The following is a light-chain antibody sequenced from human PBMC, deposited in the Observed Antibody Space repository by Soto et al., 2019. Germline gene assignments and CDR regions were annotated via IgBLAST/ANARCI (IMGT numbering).Light chain of an antibody. CDR2: DAT. Sequence: QSALTQPASVSGSPGQSITISCTGTSSDFGGYTYVSWYQHHPGKAPKLMIFDATSRPSGVSNRFSGSKSDNTASLTIAGLQAEDESDYYCSSDTSTSTYVFGTGTKVTVL. V-gene: IGLV2-14*03. J-gene: IGLJ1*01. CDR3: SSDTSTSTYV. CDR1: SSDFGGYTY.